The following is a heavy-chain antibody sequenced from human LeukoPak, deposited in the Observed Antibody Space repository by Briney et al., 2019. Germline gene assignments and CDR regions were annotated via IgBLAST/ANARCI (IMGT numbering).Heavy chain of an antibody. CDR2: ISYSGST. CDR3: ARHPESYFFDY. Sequence: SETLSLTCTVSGASISSYYWSWIRQPPGKGLEWIGYISYSGSTNYNPSLKSRVTISADTSKNQVSLTLSSVTAADTAVYYCARHPESYFFDYWGQGTLVTVSS. CDR1: GASISSYY. J-gene: IGHJ4*02. V-gene: IGHV4-59*08.